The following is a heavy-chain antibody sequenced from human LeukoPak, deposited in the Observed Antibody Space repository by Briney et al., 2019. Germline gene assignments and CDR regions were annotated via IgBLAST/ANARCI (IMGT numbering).Heavy chain of an antibody. CDR3: ALGDNDIWGR. CDR1: SVSISSSNW. D-gene: IGHD5-24*01. CDR2: INHSGNT. V-gene: IGHV4-4*02. J-gene: IGHJ4*02. Sequence: SETLSLTCAVSSVSISSSNWWSWVRQPPGKGLEWIGEINHSGNTHYNPSLKSRVTISVDRSDNQFSLKLSSVTAADTAVYYCALGDNDIWGRWGRGTLVTVSS.